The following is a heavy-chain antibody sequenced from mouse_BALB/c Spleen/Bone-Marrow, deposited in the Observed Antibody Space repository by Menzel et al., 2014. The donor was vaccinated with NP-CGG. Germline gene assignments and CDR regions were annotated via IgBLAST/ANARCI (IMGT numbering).Heavy chain of an antibody. Sequence: EVQVVESGPGLVKPSQTVSLTCTVTGISITTGNYRWSWIRQFPGNKLEWIGYIYYSGTITYNPSLTSRTTITRDTSKNQFFLEMNSLAAEDTATYCCARDGGDVDFDYWGQGTTLTVSS. CDR1: GISITTGNYR. V-gene: IGHV3-5*02. CDR3: ARDGGDVDFDY. D-gene: IGHD3-3*01. CDR2: IYYSGTI. J-gene: IGHJ2*01.